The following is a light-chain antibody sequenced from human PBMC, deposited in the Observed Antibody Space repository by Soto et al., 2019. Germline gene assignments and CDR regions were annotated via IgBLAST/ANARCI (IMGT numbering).Light chain of an antibody. Sequence: EKVMTQSPATLSVSPGERATLSCRASQSVSSDLAWYQQKPGQAPRLLIYGASTRATGIPDRFSGSGSGTDFTLTINRLEPEDFAVYYCQQYGSSPLTFGGGTKVEIK. CDR3: QQYGSSPLT. CDR2: GAS. CDR1: QSVSSD. V-gene: IGKV3-20*01. J-gene: IGKJ4*01.